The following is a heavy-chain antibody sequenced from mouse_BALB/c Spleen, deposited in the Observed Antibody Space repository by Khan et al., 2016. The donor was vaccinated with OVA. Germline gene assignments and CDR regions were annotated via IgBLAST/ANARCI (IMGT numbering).Heavy chain of an antibody. CDR3: ARAYYANYREAMDY. J-gene: IGHJ4*01. Sequence: VQLKESGPGPVAPSQSLSITCTVSGFSLTGYGVNWVRQPPGKGLEWLGMIWGDGSTDYNSALKSRLSISKDKSKSQVFLKMNSLQTDDTARYYCARAYYANYREAMDYWGQGTSVTVSS. CDR1: GFSLTGYG. D-gene: IGHD2-10*01. CDR2: IWGDGST. V-gene: IGHV2-6-7*01.